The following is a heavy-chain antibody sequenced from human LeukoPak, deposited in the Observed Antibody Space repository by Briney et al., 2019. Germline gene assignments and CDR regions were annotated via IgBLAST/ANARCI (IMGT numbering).Heavy chain of an antibody. D-gene: IGHD1-26*01. Sequence: ASVKVSCKASGYIFTGYYMHWVRQAPGQGLEWMGWINPNSGGTNYAQKSQGRVTMTRDTSIRTAYMELSRLRSDDTAAYYCAAPLGATEAFDYWGQGTLVTVSS. CDR2: INPNSGGT. V-gene: IGHV1-2*02. J-gene: IGHJ4*02. CDR3: AAPLGATEAFDY. CDR1: GYIFTGYY.